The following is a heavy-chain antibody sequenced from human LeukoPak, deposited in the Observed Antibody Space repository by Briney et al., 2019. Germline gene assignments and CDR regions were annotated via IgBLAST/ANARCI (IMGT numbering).Heavy chain of an antibody. V-gene: IGHV4-34*01. J-gene: IGHJ4*02. D-gene: IGHD6-13*01. CDR1: GGSFSGYY. CDR3: ARALMSSSWDTGFDY. CDR2: INHSGST. Sequence: SETLSLTCAVYGGSFSGYYWSWIRQPPGKGLEWIGEINHSGSTNYNPSLKSRVTISVDTSKNQFSLKLSSVTAADTAVYYCARALMSSSWDTGFDYWGQGTLVTVSS.